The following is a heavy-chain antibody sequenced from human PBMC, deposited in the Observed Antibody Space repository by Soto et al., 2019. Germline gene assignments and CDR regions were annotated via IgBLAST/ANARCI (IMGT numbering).Heavy chain of an antibody. CDR3: AKGTGTQYSGRPLDC. CDR2: ISGVGAHT. D-gene: IGHD1-26*01. J-gene: IGHJ4*02. CDR1: GFTFSAYA. V-gene: IGHV3-23*01. Sequence: GGSLRLSCAASGFTFSAYAVTWVRQAPGKGLDWVSAISGVGAHTYFADNVKGRFTISRDSSRNTLYLQMNSLRAEDTAVYYCAKGTGTQYSGRPLDCWGQGTLVTVYS.